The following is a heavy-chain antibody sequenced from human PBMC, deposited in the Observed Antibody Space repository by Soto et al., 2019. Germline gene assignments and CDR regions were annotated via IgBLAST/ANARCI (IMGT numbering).Heavy chain of an antibody. D-gene: IGHD6-19*01. CDR3: AREGAGCYWCDS. CDR1: GGSIDSGGYY. J-gene: IGHJ5*01. V-gene: IGHV4-31*03. CDR2: IHNNGAT. Sequence: SETLSLTCTISGGSIDSGGYYWSWIRHHPTEGLEWIGYIHNNGATYYNPSLTGRVSISADRSKTQFSLNVYSVNAADTGVYYFAREGAGCYWCDSRGPGDRVIFSS.